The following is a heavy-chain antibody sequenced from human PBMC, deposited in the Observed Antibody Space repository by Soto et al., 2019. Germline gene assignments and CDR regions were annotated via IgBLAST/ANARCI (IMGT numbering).Heavy chain of an antibody. CDR1: GGSISSGIYY. J-gene: IGHJ4*02. CDR2: IYDSENT. Sequence: QVQLQESGPGLVKPSQTLSLTCTVSGGSISSGIYYWNWIRQHPGKGLEWIGYIYDSENTYYNPSLKSRVTISLDTSKNQFSLKLSSVTAADTAVYYCARDGYNRETDQWGQGTLVTVSS. V-gene: IGHV4-31*03. CDR3: ARDGYNRETDQ. D-gene: IGHD5-12*01.